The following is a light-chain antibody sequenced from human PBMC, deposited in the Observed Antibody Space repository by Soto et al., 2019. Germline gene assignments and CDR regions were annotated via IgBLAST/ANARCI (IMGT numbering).Light chain of an antibody. J-gene: IGLJ1*01. CDR3: SSWDDNLDAVV. V-gene: IGLV1-44*01. Sequence: QAVVTQPPSASGTPGQRVTISCSGSSSNIGSNTVNWYQQLPGTAPKLLIYTNDQRPSGVPDRFSGSRSGTSASLAISGLQFEDEADYHCSSWDDNLDAVVFGAGTKFTVL. CDR1: SSNIGSNT. CDR2: TND.